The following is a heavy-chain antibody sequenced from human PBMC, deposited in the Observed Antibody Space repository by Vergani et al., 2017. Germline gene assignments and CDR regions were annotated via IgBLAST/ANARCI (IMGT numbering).Heavy chain of an antibody. Sequence: QVQLVESGGGVVQPGRSLRLSCAASGFTFSSYAMHWVRQAPGKGLEWVAVISYDGSNKYYADSVKGRFTISRDNAKNSLYLQMNSLRAEDTAVYYCARERYNWNDKWGVSRNRDAFDIWGQGTMVTVSS. J-gene: IGHJ3*02. D-gene: IGHD1-1*01. CDR2: ISYDGSNK. CDR1: GFTFSSYA. CDR3: ARERYNWNDKWGVSRNRDAFDI. V-gene: IGHV3-30-3*01.